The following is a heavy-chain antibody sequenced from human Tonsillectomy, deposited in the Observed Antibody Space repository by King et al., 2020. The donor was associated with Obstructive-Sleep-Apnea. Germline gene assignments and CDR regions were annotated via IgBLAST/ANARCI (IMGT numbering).Heavy chain of an antibody. J-gene: IGHJ6*02. CDR1: GDTFTNSL. CDR2: ISTYSSST. D-gene: IGHD3-10*01. CDR3: ARVPGADVHDYSYYVMDV. Sequence: QLVQSGAEVKKPGASVQVSCKASGDTFTNSLFTWVRQAPGQGLEWMGWISTYSSSTNYAQKFQGRVTMTTDTSTSTAYMELRSLSSDDTAVYYCARVPGADVHDYSYYVMDVWGQGTTVTVSS. V-gene: IGHV1-18*01.